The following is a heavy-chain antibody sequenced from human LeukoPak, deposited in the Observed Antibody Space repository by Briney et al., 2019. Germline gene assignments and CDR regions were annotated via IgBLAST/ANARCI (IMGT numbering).Heavy chain of an antibody. CDR2: INHSGST. J-gene: IGHJ4*02. Sequence: PSETLSLTCAVYGGSFSGYYWSWIRQPPGKGLEGIGEINHSGSTNYNPSLKSRVTISVDTSKNQFSLKLSSVTAADTAVYYCARVVVMEDHYFDYWGQGTLVTVSS. V-gene: IGHV4-34*01. CDR1: GGSFSGYY. CDR3: ARVVVMEDHYFDY. D-gene: IGHD3-22*01.